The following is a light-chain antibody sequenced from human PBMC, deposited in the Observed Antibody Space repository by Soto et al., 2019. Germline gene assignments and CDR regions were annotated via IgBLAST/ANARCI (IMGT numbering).Light chain of an antibody. V-gene: IGKV1-6*01. CDR1: QGIRID. J-gene: IGKJ1*01. CDR2: AAS. CDR3: LQDYNFTWT. Sequence: AIQMTQYPSSLSASVGDRVTITCRASQGIRIDLGWYQQKPGKAPKLLIYAASTLQTGVPSRFSGSGYGTDLTLTISSMKTEDFATYYCLQDYNFTWTFGQGTKVDIK.